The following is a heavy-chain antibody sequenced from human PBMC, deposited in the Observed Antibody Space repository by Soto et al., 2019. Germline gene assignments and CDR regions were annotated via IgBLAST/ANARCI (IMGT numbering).Heavy chain of an antibody. Sequence: QVQLMQSGAEGKKPGASVKVSCKASGDTFTDYYIHWVRQAPGQGLEWMGTVNPSGGHTTYAQHFLGRVTMTRDTSTRTLYMELTSMTSDDTAIYYCARGGHVVVVTAALDYWGQGTLVTVSS. CDR2: VNPSGGHT. CDR1: GDTFTDYY. J-gene: IGHJ4*02. D-gene: IGHD2-21*02. V-gene: IGHV1-46*01. CDR3: ARGGHVVVVTAALDY.